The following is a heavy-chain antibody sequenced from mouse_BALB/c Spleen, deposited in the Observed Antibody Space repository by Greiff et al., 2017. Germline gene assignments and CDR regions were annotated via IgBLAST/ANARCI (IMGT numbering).Heavy chain of an antibody. J-gene: IGHJ4*01. CDR3: AKNLDGYYPFYAMDY. V-gene: IGHV2-5-1*01. D-gene: IGHD2-3*01. CDR1: GFSLTSYG. Sequence: VQRVESGPSLVQPSQSLSITCTVSGFSLTSYGVHWVRQSPGKGLEWLGVIWRGGSTDYNAAFMSRLSITKDNSKSQVFFKMNSLQADDTAIYYCAKNLDGYYPFYAMDYWGQGTSVTVSS. CDR2: IWRGGST.